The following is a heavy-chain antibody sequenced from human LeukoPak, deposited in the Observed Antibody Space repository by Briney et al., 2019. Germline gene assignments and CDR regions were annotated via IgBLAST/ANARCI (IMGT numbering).Heavy chain of an antibody. CDR2: INHSGST. Sequence: SETLYLTCAVYGGSFSGYYWSWIRQPPGKGLEWIGEINHSGSTNYNPSLKSRVTISVDTSKNQFSLKLSSVTAADTAVYYCARDQITIFGGFNWFDPWGQGTLVTVSS. V-gene: IGHV4-34*01. CDR3: ARDQITIFGGFNWFDP. D-gene: IGHD3-3*01. CDR1: GGSFSGYY. J-gene: IGHJ5*02.